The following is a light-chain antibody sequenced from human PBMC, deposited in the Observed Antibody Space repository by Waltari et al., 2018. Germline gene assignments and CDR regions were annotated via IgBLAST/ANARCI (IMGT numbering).Light chain of an antibody. CDR3: QAWDSSTVV. J-gene: IGLJ2*01. CDR1: KLGDQY. V-gene: IGLV3-1*01. CDR2: QDS. Sequence: SYELTQPPSVSVSPGQTASITCSGDKLGDQYACWYQQKPGQSPVLGIYQDSKRPSGVPKGFAGYNSGNTATLTISGTQAMDEADYYCQAWDSSTVVFGGGTKRTVL.